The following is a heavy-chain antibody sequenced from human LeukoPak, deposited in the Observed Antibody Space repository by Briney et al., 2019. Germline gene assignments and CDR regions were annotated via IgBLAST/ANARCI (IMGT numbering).Heavy chain of an antibody. V-gene: IGHV3-74*01. D-gene: IGHD2-15*01. CDR3: ARPGHIYCSGGSCYGTYWDY. CDR1: GFTFSSYW. J-gene: IGHJ4*02. Sequence: GGSLRLSCAASGFTFSSYWMHRVRQAPGKGLVWVSRINSDGSSTSYADSVKGRFTISRDNAKNTLYLQMNSLRAEDTAVYYCARPGHIYCSGGSCYGTYWDYWGQGTLVTVSS. CDR2: INSDGSST.